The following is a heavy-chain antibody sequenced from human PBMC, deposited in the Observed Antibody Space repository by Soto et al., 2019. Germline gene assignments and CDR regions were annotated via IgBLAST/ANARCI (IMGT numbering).Heavy chain of an antibody. CDR3: AREMRDIVVVVAASVNYYGTDV. Sequence: QVQLVQSGAEVKKPGSSVKVSCKASGGTFSSYAISWVRQAPGQGLEWMGGIIPIFGTANYAQKFQGRVTITADESTNTAYMELSSLRSEDTAVYYCAREMRDIVVVVAASVNYYGTDVWGQGTTVTVSS. J-gene: IGHJ6*02. CDR1: GGTFSSYA. V-gene: IGHV1-69*01. CDR2: IIPIFGTA. D-gene: IGHD2-15*01.